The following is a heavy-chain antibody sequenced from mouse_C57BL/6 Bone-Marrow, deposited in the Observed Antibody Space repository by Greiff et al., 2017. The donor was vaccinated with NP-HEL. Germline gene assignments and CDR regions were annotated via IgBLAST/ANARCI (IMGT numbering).Heavy chain of an antibody. CDR2: IDPSDSET. D-gene: IGHD1-1*01. CDR1: GYTFTSYW. CDR3: ARGDYGSSFFDY. J-gene: IGHJ2*01. Sequence: QVQLQQPGAELVRPGSSVKLSCKASGYTFTSYWMHWVKQRPIQGLEWIGNIDPSDSETHYNQKFKDKATLTVEKSSSTAYMQLSSLTSEDSAVYYCARGDYGSSFFDYWGQGTTLTVSS. V-gene: IGHV1-52*01.